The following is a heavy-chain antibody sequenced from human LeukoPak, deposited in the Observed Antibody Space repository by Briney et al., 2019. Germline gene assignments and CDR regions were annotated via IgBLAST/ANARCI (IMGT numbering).Heavy chain of an antibody. J-gene: IGHJ3*01. Sequence: GGSLRLSCAASGCTFSSYAMSSVRQAPGKGLEGVSAISGSGGSTYYADSVKGRFTISRDNSKNTLYLQMNSLRAEDTAVYYCAKDQTVYDSSGYYDLGSWGQGTMVTVSS. V-gene: IGHV3-23*01. CDR3: AKDQTVYDSSGYYDLGS. CDR2: ISGSGGST. D-gene: IGHD3-22*01. CDR1: GCTFSSYA.